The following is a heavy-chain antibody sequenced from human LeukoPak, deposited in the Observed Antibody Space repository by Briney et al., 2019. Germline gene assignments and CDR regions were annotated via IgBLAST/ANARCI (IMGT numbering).Heavy chain of an antibody. CDR3: ARHPRSGGDYFDY. CDR1: GYSISSGYY. V-gene: IGHV4-38-2*01. D-gene: IGHD3-10*01. CDR2: FYHSGGT. Sequence: SETLSLTCAVSGYSISSGYYWGWIRQPPGKGLEWIGSFYHSGGTYCNPSLKSRVTVSVDTSNNQFSLKLSSVTAADTAVYYCARHPRSGGDYFDYWGQGTLVTVSS. J-gene: IGHJ4*02.